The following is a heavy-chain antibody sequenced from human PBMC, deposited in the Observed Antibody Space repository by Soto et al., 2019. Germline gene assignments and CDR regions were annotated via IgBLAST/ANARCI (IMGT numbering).Heavy chain of an antibody. CDR2: IYYSGST. D-gene: IGHD3-10*01. CDR1: GGSNSSHY. J-gene: IGHJ4*02. V-gene: IGHV4-59*11. Sequence: QVQLQESGPGLVKPSETLSLTCTVSGGSNSSHYWSWIRQPPGKGLERIGYIYYSGSTNYNPSLKCLVTISVDTSYKHFSLKLSSVTAADTAVYYCARGRLTMVRGVMDFDYWGRGTLVTVS. CDR3: ARGRLTMVRGVMDFDY.